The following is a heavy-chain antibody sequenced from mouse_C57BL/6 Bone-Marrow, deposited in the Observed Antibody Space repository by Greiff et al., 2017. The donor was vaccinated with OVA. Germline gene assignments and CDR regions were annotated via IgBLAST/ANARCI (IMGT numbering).Heavy chain of an antibody. CDR2: IYPRSGNT. CDR1: GYTFTSYG. CDR3: ARDGSYYCSSSWLAF. Sequence: QVQLQQSGAELARPGASVKLSCKASGYTFTSYGISWVKQRTGQGLEWIGEIYPRSGNTYYNEKFKGKATLTADKSSSTAYMELRSLTSEYSAVYFCARDGSYYCSSSWLAFWGQGTLVTVSA. J-gene: IGHJ3*01. D-gene: IGHD1-1*01. V-gene: IGHV1-81*01.